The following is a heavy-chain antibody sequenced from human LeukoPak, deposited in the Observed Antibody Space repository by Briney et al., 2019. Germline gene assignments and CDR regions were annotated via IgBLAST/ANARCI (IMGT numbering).Heavy chain of an antibody. Sequence: ASVKVSCKASGYTFTSYGISWVRQAPGQGLEWMGWISAYNGNTNYAQKLQGRVTMTTDTPTSTAYMELRSLRSDDTAVYYCARSITIFGVVGSAGGYWGQGTLVTVSS. D-gene: IGHD3-3*01. J-gene: IGHJ4*02. CDR2: ISAYNGNT. V-gene: IGHV1-18*01. CDR1: GYTFTSYG. CDR3: ARSITIFGVVGSAGGY.